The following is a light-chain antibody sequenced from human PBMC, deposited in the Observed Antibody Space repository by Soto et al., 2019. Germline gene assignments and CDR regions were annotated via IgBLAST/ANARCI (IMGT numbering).Light chain of an antibody. CDR2: AAS. Sequence: DIQMTQSPSSLSASVGDRVTITCRASQSISNYLNWYQQKPGKAPKLLIYAASSLQSGVPSRFSGSGSGTDFTLTISSLQPEDFATYYCQQSYSTPQELTFYGGTKVEI. J-gene: IGKJ4*01. V-gene: IGKV1-39*01. CDR3: QQSYSTPQELT. CDR1: QSISNY.